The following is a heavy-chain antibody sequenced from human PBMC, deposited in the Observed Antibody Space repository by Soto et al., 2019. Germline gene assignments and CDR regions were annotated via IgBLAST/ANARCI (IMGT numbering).Heavy chain of an antibody. CDR1: GYSFTSYW. D-gene: IGHD2-2*01. J-gene: IGHJ3*02. V-gene: IGHV5-10-1*01. CDR3: ARHKQPAAADAFDI. CDR2: IDPSDSYT. Sequence: PGDSLKISCKGSGYSFTSYWISWVRQMPGKGLEWMGRIDPSDSYTNYSPSFQGHVTISADKSISTAYLQWSSLKASDTAMYYCARHKQPAAADAFDIWGQGTMVTVSS.